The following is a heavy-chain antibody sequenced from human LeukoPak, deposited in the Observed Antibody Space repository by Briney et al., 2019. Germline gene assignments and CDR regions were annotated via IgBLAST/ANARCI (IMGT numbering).Heavy chain of an antibody. CDR2: ISSSSSYI. Sequence: PGGSLRLSCAASGFTFSSYSMNWVRQAPGKGLEWVSSISSSSSYIYYADSVKGRFTISRDNAKNSLYLQMNSLRPEDTALYYCAKGGRTSYYYFGHWGQGTLVTVSS. J-gene: IGHJ4*02. D-gene: IGHD2-2*01. V-gene: IGHV3-21*03. CDR3: AKGGRTSYYYFGH. CDR1: GFTFSSYS.